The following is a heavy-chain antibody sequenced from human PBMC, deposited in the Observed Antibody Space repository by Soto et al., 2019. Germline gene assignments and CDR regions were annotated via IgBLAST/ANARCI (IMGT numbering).Heavy chain of an antibody. J-gene: IGHJ6*02. D-gene: IGHD1-26*01. CDR2: ISYDGSNK. CDR3: AREVWEHTPRGVYYYYGMDV. V-gene: IGHV3-30-3*01. CDR1: EFTFTSYA. Sequence: ESGGGVVQPGRSLRLSCAASEFTFTSYAMHWVRQAPGKGLEWVAVISYDGSNKKYADSVKGRFTISRDNSKNTVDLQMNSLRTEDTAVYYCAREVWEHTPRGVYYYYGMDVWGQGTTVTVSS.